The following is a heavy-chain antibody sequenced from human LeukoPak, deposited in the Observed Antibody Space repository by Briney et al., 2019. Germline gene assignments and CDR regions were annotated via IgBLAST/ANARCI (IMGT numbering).Heavy chain of an antibody. CDR1: GFTFSSYA. J-gene: IGHJ3*02. V-gene: IGHV3-30-3*01. CDR2: ISYDGSNK. Sequence: PGRSLGLSCAVSGFTFSSYAMHWVRQAPGKGLEWVAVISYDGSNKYYADSVKGRFTISRDNSKNTLYLQMNSLRAEDTAVYYCARPYRYYYDSSHAFDIWGQGTMVTVSS. CDR3: ARPYRYYYDSSHAFDI. D-gene: IGHD3-22*01.